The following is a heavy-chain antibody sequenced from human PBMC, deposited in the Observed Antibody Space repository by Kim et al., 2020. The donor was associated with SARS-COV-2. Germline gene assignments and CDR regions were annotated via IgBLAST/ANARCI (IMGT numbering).Heavy chain of an antibody. J-gene: IGHJ4*02. Sequence: SETLSLTCTVSGGSISSSSYYWGWIRQPPGKGLEWIGSIYYSGSTYYNPSLKSRVTISIDTSKNQFSLKLSSVTAADTAVYYCARQGVTPVQSFGYWGQG. CDR1: GGSISSSSYY. CDR3: ARQGVTPVQSFGY. D-gene: IGHD4-4*01. V-gene: IGHV4-39*01. CDR2: IYYSGST.